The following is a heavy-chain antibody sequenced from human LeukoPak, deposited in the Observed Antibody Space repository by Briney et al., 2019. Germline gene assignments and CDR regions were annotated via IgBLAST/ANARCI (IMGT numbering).Heavy chain of an antibody. CDR2: ISGSGGSI. CDR1: GFTFSSHA. D-gene: IGHD6-6*01. Sequence: GGSLRLSCAASGFTFSSHAMSWVRQAPGKGLEWVSGISGSGGSIYYADSVQGRFAISRDNSKNMLYVQMNSLRAEDTAVYYCAKLGQLVPENWGQGALVTVSS. J-gene: IGHJ4*02. V-gene: IGHV3-23*01. CDR3: AKLGQLVPEN.